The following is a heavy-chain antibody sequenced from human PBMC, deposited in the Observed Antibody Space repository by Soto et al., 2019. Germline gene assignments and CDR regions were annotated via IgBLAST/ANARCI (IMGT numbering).Heavy chain of an antibody. J-gene: IGHJ3*02. Sequence: GESLKISCKGSGYSFTSYWIGSVRQMPGKGLEWMGIIYPGDSDTRYSPSFQGQVTISADKSISTAYLQWSSLKASDTAMYYCARHRSRYCSGGSCYSFAFDIWGQGTMVTVSS. CDR2: IYPGDSDT. D-gene: IGHD2-15*01. CDR1: GYSFTSYW. V-gene: IGHV5-51*01. CDR3: ARHRSRYCSGGSCYSFAFDI.